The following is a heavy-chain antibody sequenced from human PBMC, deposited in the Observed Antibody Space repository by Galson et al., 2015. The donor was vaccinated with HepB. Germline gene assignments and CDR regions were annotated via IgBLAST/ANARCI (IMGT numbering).Heavy chain of an antibody. V-gene: IGHV3-49*04. J-gene: IGHJ6*02. CDR1: GFTFGDYA. CDR2: IRSNAYGGTT. CDR3: TREGDYGGNSGLYYYYGMDV. Sequence: SLRLSCAASGFTFGDYAMSWVRQAPGKGLEWVGFIRSNAYGGTTEYAASVKGRFTISRDDSKSIAYLQMNSLKTEDTAVYYCTREGDYGGNSGLYYYYGMDVWGQGTTVTVSS. D-gene: IGHD4-23*01.